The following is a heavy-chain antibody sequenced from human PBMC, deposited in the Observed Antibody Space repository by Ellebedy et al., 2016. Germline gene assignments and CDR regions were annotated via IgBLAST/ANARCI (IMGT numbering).Heavy chain of an antibody. Sequence: GESLKIPXAASGFTFSSYGMHWVRQAPGKGLEWVAVIWYDGSNKYYADSVKGRFTISRDNAKNSLYLQMNSLRAEDTALYYCAKASVGASGGYWGQGTLVTVSS. CDR2: IWYDGSNK. D-gene: IGHD1-26*01. J-gene: IGHJ4*02. CDR3: AKASVGASGGY. CDR1: GFTFSSYG. V-gene: IGHV3-33*03.